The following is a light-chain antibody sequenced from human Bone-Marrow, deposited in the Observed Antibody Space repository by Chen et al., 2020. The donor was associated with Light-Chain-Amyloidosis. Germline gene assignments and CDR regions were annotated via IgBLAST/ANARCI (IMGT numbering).Light chain of an antibody. CDR2: ATS. CDR1: QTLSVF. Sequence: DIQMTQSPSSVSASVGDRVTITCRASQTLSVFLAWFQQKPGTAPKLLISATSTLQHGVPSRFSGSGVGTDVTRTISSLQPEDFATYYCQQANGFPYTVGQGTRVEIK. CDR3: QQANGFPYT. V-gene: IGKV1-12*01. J-gene: IGKJ2*01.